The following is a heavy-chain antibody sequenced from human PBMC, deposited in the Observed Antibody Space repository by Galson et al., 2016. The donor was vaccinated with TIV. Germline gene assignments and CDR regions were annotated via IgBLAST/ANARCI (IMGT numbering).Heavy chain of an antibody. J-gene: IGHJ6*02. V-gene: IGHV3-11*06. CDR1: GFTFSDYC. Sequence: SLRLSCAASGFTFSDYCMSWIRQAPGKGLEWVSYITSTSSYTQYGDSVKGRFTISRDNAKNSLSLQMNSLRAEDTAVYYCARVITIFGLVRGGSMDVWGQGTTVTVS. CDR3: ARVITIFGLVRGGSMDV. CDR2: ITSTSSYT. D-gene: IGHD3-3*01.